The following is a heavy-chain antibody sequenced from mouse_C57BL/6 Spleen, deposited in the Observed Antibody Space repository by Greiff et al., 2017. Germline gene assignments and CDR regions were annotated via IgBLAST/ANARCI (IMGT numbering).Heavy chain of an antibody. D-gene: IGHD2-5*01. CDR2: ISDGGGYT. CDR1: GFTFSSYA. J-gene: IGHJ3*01. CDR3: ARSNNLAWFAY. V-gene: IGHV5-4*01. Sequence: EVQLVESGGGLVKPGGSLKLSCAASGFTFSSYAMSWVRQTPEKRLEWVATISDGGGYTYYPDNVKGRFTISRDNAKNNLYLQMSHLKSEDTAMYYCARSNNLAWFAYWGQGTLVTVSA.